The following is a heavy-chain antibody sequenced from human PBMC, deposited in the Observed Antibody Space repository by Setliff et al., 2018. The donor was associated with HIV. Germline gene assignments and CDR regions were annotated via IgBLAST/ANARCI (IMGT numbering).Heavy chain of an antibody. J-gene: IGHJ4*02. CDR1: GYDFGFYY. Sequence: PGESLKISCKTSGYDFGFYYIGWVRQMPGKGLEWMGIIYPRDSAPKYSPSFQGRFTISRDNSKNTLYLQMNSLTAEDTAVYYCARENYYVIEYWGQGTLVTVSS. CDR3: ARENYYVIEY. CDR2: IYPRDSAP. V-gene: IGHV5-51*01. D-gene: IGHD3-10*02.